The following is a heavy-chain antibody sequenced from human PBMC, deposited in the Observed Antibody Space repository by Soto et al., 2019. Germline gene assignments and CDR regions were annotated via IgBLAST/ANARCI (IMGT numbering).Heavy chain of an antibody. J-gene: IGHJ4*02. CDR1: GFTVSNYD. Sequence: EVQLVESGGGLVQPGGSLRLSCAASGFTVSNYDMHWVRQVTGKGLEWVSTIGTAGDTYYPGSVKGRFTISRDNVKNSLYLQMNSLSAGDTAVYSCARMSSFDYWGQGTLVTVSA. CDR3: ARMSSFDY. D-gene: IGHD6-6*01. V-gene: IGHV3-13*01. CDR2: IGTAGDT.